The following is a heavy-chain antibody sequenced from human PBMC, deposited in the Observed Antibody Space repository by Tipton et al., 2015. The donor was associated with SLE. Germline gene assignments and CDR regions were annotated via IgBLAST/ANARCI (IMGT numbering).Heavy chain of an antibody. V-gene: IGHV4-59*01. CDR3: ARVGWELKDYYYMDV. Sequence: TLSLTCTVSGGSISSYYWSWIRQPPGKGLEWIGDIYYSGSTNYNPSLKSRVTISVDTSKNQFSLKLSSVTAADTAVYYCARVGWELKDYYYMDVWGKGTTVTVSS. J-gene: IGHJ6*03. CDR2: IYYSGST. D-gene: IGHD1-26*01. CDR1: GGSISSYY.